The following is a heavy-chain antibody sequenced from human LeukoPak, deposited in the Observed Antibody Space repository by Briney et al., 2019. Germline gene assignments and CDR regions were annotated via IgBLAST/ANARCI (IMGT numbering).Heavy chain of an antibody. CDR2: TYYRSKWYN. CDR3: ARDRAPEWELRGYFDY. J-gene: IGHJ4*02. D-gene: IGHD1-26*01. V-gene: IGHV6-1*01. Sequence: SPTLSLTFAISGDSVSSNSAAWNWIRQSPSRGLEWLGSTYYRSKWYNDYAVSVKSRITINPDTSKNQFSLQLNSVTPEDTAVYYCARDRAPEWELRGYFDYWGQGTLVTVSS. CDR1: GDSVSSNSAA.